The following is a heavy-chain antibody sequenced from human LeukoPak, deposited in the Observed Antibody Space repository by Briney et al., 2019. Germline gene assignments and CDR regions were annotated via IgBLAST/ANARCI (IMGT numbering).Heavy chain of an antibody. Sequence: GGSLRLSCAASGFTFSSYWMSWVRQAPVKVLEWVANIKQDGSEKYYVDSVKGRFTISRDNAKNSLYLQMNSLRAEDTAVYYCAREAPVPADITFRFDYWGQGTLVTVSS. J-gene: IGHJ4*02. CDR3: AREAPVPADITFRFDY. CDR2: IKQDGSEK. CDR1: GFTFSSYW. D-gene: IGHD2-2*02. V-gene: IGHV3-7*01.